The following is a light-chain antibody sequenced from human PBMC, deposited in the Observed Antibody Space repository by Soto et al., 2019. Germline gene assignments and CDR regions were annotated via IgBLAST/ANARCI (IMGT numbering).Light chain of an antibody. CDR3: SSYAVGKTV. CDR1: SRDVGSYNY. V-gene: IGLV2-8*02. J-gene: IGLJ1*01. CDR2: EVS. Sequence: QSVLTHLRSASRSRWQPVTISCTGTSRDVGSYNYVSWYQQHPGKAPKLMIYEVSKRPSGVPDRFSGSKSGNTASLTVSGLQAEDEADYYCSSYAVGKTVFRTGTKVTVL.